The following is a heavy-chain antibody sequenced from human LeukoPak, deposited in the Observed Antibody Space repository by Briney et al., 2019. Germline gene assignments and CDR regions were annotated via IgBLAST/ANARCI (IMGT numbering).Heavy chain of an antibody. D-gene: IGHD3-22*01. CDR2: IYYSGST. Sequence: SETLSLTFTVSGGSISSGDYYWSWIRQPPGKGLEWIGSIYYSGSTYYNPSLKSRVTISVDTSKNQFSLKLSSVTGADTAVYYSAALGVSSGYFYYFVHWGQGTLVTVSS. V-gene: IGHV4-39*07. CDR3: AALGVSSGYFYYFVH. J-gene: IGHJ4*02. CDR1: GGSISSGDYY.